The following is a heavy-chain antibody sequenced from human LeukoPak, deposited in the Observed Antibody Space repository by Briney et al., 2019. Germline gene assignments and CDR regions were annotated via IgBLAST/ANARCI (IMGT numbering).Heavy chain of an antibody. CDR3: AKGGSSAYYYARGFDY. V-gene: IGHV3-23*01. CDR1: GFTFSSYA. CDR2: ISGSGGSP. J-gene: IGHJ4*02. Sequence: PGGSLRLSCAASGFTFSSYAMSWVRQAPGKGLEWVSAISGSGGSPYYADSVKGRFTISRANSKNTLYLQVNSLRAEDTAVYYCAKGGSSAYYYARGFDYWGQGTLVTVSS. D-gene: IGHD3-22*01.